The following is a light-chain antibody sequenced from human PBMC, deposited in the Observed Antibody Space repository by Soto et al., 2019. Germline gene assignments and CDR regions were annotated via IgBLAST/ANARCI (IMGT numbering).Light chain of an antibody. CDR3: QHAISFPLT. CDR1: QGISRW. V-gene: IGKV1D-12*01. Sequence: DIQMTQSPASVSASVGARVTITCRAGQGISRWLGGYQQKPWEAPKLLVCAASSWQSGVPSRFSGIGSGTGFTLTISCLQPEDFVTYYWQHAISFPLTLGGGTKVDIK. CDR2: AAS. J-gene: IGKJ4*01.